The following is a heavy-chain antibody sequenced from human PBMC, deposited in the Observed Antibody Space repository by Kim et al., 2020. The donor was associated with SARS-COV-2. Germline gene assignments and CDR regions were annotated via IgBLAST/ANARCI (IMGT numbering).Heavy chain of an antibody. CDR2: T. CDR3: ARDMDPTVYDY. Sequence: TQYSQKFQGRVTITRGTSANTAYMELRRLTTKDTAIYYCARDMDPTVYDYWGQGTLVTVSS. J-gene: IGHJ4*02. D-gene: IGHD4-4*01. V-gene: IGHV1-3*01.